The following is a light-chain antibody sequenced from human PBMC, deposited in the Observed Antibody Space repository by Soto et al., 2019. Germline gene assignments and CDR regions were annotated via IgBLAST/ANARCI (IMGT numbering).Light chain of an antibody. V-gene: IGKV3-20*01. CDR2: GAS. Sequence: EIVLTQSPGTLSLSPGERATLSCRAIPSVSGSNLAWYQQKPGQAPRLVIYGASSRATGIPDRFSGSGSGTEFTLTISSLQPDDFATYYCQHYNSYSEAFGQGTKVDIK. CDR1: PSVSGSN. CDR3: QHYNSYSEA. J-gene: IGKJ1*01.